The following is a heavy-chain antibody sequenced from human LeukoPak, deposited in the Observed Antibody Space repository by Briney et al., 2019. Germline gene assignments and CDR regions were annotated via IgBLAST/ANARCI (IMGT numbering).Heavy chain of an antibody. Sequence: ASVKVSCKASGGTFSSSAISWVLQAPGQELEWMGWIDPNSGGTNFAQKFQGRVTMTRDTSISTAYMELSRLRSDDTAVYYCARAGLWDYSDSSGYHNGAFDIWGQGTMVTVSS. J-gene: IGHJ3*02. CDR3: ARAGLWDYSDSSGYHNGAFDI. V-gene: IGHV1-2*02. CDR2: IDPNSGGT. D-gene: IGHD3-22*01. CDR1: GGTFSSSA.